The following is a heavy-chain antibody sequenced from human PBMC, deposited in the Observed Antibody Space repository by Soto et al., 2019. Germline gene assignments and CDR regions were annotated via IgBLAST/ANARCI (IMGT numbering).Heavy chain of an antibody. V-gene: IGHV3-15*01. CDR1: GFTFSNAW. D-gene: IGHD3-3*01. J-gene: IGHJ6*02. CDR2: IKSKTDGGTT. CDR3: TTRITIFGVVNPDYYYYGMDV. Sequence: EVQVVESGGGLVKPGGSLRLSCAASGFTFSNAWMSWVRQAPGKGLEWVGRIKSKTDGGTTDYAAPVKGRFTISRDDSKNTLYLQMNSLKTEDTAVYYCTTRITIFGVVNPDYYYYGMDVWGQGTTVTVSS.